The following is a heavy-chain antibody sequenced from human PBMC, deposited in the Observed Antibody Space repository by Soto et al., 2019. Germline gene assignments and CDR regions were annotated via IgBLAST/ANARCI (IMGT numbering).Heavy chain of an antibody. CDR2: IYYSGST. CDR3: ARHSLAAAGTGFNWFDP. CDR1: GGSISSSSYY. V-gene: IGHV4-39*01. Sequence: QLQLQESGPGLVKPSETLSLTCTVSGGSISSSSYYWGWIRQPPGKGLEWIGSIYYSGSTYYNPSLKSRVTISVDTSKNQFSLKLSSVTAADTAVYYCARHSLAAAGTGFNWFDPWGQGTLVTVSS. D-gene: IGHD6-13*01. J-gene: IGHJ5*02.